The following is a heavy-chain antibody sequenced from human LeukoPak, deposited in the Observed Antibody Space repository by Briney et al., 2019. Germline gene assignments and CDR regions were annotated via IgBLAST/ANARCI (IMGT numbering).Heavy chain of an antibody. Sequence: SETPSLTCTVSGGSISSYYWNWIRQSPGKGLEWIGYIYYTGSTNYNPSLKSRITVSLDTSKNQFSLKLSSVTAADTAVYFCVGGGPLVAGDFDCWGPGTLVTVSS. D-gene: IGHD1-26*01. CDR3: VGGGPLVAGDFDC. V-gene: IGHV4-59*01. CDR2: IYYTGST. CDR1: GGSISSYY. J-gene: IGHJ4*02.